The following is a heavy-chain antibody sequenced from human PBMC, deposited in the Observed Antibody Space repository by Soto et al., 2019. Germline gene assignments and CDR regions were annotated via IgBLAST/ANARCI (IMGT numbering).Heavy chain of an antibody. CDR3: ARADLSDYYFDY. CDR1: GGSISSGGYY. CDR2: IYYSGST. D-gene: IGHD6-25*01. V-gene: IGHV4-31*03. Sequence: SETLSLTCTVSGGSISSGGYYWSWIRQHPGKGPEWIGYIYYSGSTYYNPSLKSRVTISVDTSKNQFSLKLSSVTAADTAVYYCARADLSDYYFDYWGQGTLVTVSS. J-gene: IGHJ4*02.